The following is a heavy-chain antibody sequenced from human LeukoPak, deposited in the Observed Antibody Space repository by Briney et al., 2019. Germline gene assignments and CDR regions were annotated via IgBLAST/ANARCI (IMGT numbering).Heavy chain of an antibody. Sequence: PSQTLSLTCTVSGGSISSGSYYWSWLPQPPGKGLKWIGEINDSGRTNYNPALKSRITISVDSSKNQFSLKLSSVTAADTAVYYCARPHYGSGSYSFLGYYYYYMDVWGKGTTVTVSS. J-gene: IGHJ6*03. V-gene: IGHV4-39*07. CDR3: ARPHYGSGSYSFLGYYYYYMDV. CDR1: GGSISSGSYY. CDR2: INDSGRT. D-gene: IGHD3-10*01.